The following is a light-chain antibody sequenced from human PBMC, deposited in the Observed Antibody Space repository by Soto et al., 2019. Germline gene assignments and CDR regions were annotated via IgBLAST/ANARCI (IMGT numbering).Light chain of an antibody. CDR1: QVISSY. V-gene: IGKV1-39*01. Sequence: DIQMTQSPSTLSASVGDRVTITCRASQVISSYLAWYQQKPGRAPKLLIFAASRLQTGVPLRFSGSGSGTNFTLTISNLHPEDFATYSCQQTYRIPLTFGGGTKVDIK. J-gene: IGKJ4*01. CDR3: QQTYRIPLT. CDR2: AAS.